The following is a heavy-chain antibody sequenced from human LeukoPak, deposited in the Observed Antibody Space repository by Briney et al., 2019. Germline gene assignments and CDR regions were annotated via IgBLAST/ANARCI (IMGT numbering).Heavy chain of an antibody. D-gene: IGHD3-10*01. V-gene: IGHV3-33*01. Sequence: PGGSLRLSCAASGFTFRSYGMHWVRQAPGKGLEWVAVIWYDGSNKYYADSVKGRFTISRDNSKNTLCLQMNSLRAEDTAVYYCARAYYGSGSNYYYGMDVWGQGTTVTVSS. CDR2: IWYDGSNK. CDR1: GFTFRSYG. CDR3: ARAYYGSGSNYYYGMDV. J-gene: IGHJ6*02.